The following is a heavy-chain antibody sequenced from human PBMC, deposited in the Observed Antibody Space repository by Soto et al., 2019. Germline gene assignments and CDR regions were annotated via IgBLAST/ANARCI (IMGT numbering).Heavy chain of an antibody. CDR1: GFPFRSSS. J-gene: IGHJ4*02. V-gene: IGHV3-21*01. CDR2: ISSCSYYI. CDR3: ARDLGEVSAF. Sequence: GGSLRLSCAASGFPFRSSSMNWVRQAPGKGLEWLSSISSCSYYIFYADSVKGRFTISRDNAKNSLYLQMHSLRAEDTAVYYCARDLGEVSAFWGQGTPVTVSS. D-gene: IGHD3-10*01.